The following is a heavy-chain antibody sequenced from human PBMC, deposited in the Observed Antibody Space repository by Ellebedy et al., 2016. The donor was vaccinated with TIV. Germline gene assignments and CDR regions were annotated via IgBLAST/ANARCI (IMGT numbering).Heavy chain of an antibody. CDR2: IYYSGST. V-gene: IGHV4-31*03. Sequence: SETLSLXXTVSGGSISSGGYYWSWIRQHPGKGLEWIGYIYYSGSTYYNPSLKSRVTISVDTSKNQFSLKLSSVTAADTAVYYCARDLSDYYDSSGYHDAFDIWGQGTMVTVSS. CDR1: GGSISSGGYY. J-gene: IGHJ3*02. D-gene: IGHD3-22*01. CDR3: ARDLSDYYDSSGYHDAFDI.